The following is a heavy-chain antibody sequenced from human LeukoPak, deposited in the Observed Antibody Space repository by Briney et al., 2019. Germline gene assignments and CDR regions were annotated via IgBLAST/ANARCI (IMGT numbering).Heavy chain of an antibody. CDR1: GYTFTGYY. Sequence: ASVKVSCKASGYTFTGYYIHWVRQAPGQGPEWMGWINPNSGDTYNAQMFQGRVTMTRDTSITTAYMELSRLRSDDTAVYYCAREAHGSGTYYSDYWGQGTLVTVSS. V-gene: IGHV1-2*02. CDR2: INPNSGDT. CDR3: AREAHGSGTYYSDY. J-gene: IGHJ4*02. D-gene: IGHD3-10*01.